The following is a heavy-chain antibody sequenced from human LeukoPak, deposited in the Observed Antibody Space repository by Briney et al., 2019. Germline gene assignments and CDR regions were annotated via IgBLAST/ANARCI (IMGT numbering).Heavy chain of an antibody. CDR2: ISSSSSYI. V-gene: IGHV3-21*01. CDR3: ARLAEGSSWYGDYYYYYYMDV. D-gene: IGHD6-13*01. J-gene: IGHJ6*03. CDR1: GFTFSSYS. Sequence: PGGSLRLSCAASGFTFSSYSMNWVRQAPGKGLEWVSSISSSSSYIYYADSVKGRFTISRDNAKNSLYLQMNSLRAEDTAVYYCARLAEGSSWYGDYYYYYYMDVWGKGTTVTVSS.